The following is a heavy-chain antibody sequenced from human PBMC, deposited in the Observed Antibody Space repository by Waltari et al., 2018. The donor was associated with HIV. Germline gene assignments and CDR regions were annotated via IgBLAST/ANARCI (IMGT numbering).Heavy chain of an antibody. CDR3: ARDYASSVAGTGY. Sequence: EVQLVESGGGLVQPGGALRLSCAAFGFTFSGYWRSWVRQAPGKGLEWVANINQDGGDKYYVESVKGRFTISRDNAKNSLYLQMNSLRAEDTALYYCARDYASSVAGTGYWGQGTLVTVSS. J-gene: IGHJ4*02. CDR2: INQDGGDK. V-gene: IGHV3-7*01. CDR1: GFTFSGYW. D-gene: IGHD6-19*01.